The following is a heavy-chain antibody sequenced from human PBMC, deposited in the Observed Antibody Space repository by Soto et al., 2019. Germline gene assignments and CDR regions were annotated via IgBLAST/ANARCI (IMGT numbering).Heavy chain of an antibody. J-gene: IGHJ4*02. CDR1: GGSFKSGSYS. CDR3: ARDFAYFDS. D-gene: IGHD3-3*01. Sequence: XDTLSLTRTVSGGSFKSGSYSLSWIRQPPGKGLEWIGYVYHTGRTSYNPPLKSRVSISMDTSKNQFSLNLDSVTAADTAVYFCARDFAYFDSWGQGTLVTVSS. V-gene: IGHV4-61*01. CDR2: VYHTGRT.